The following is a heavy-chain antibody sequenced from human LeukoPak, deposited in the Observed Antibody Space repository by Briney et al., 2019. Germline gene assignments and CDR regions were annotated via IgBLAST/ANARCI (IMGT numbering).Heavy chain of an antibody. CDR1: GFTFSNAW. J-gene: IGHJ4*02. CDR2: IKSKTDGGTI. CDR3: AAGTGYSDFDY. D-gene: IGHD3-9*01. Sequence: GGSLRLSCAPAGFTFSNAWMSWVRQAPGKGLEWVGRIKSKTDGGTIDYAAPVKGRFTISRDDSKNTLYLQMNSLEIEDTAVYYCAAGTGYSDFDYWGQGTLVTVSS. V-gene: IGHV3-15*01.